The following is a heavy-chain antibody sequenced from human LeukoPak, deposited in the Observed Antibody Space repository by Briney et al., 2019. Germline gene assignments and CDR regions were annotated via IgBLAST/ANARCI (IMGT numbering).Heavy chain of an antibody. CDR2: INAGNGNT. J-gene: IGHJ4*02. Sequence: ASVKVSCKASGYTFTSYAMHWVRQAPGQRLEWMGWINAGNGNTKYSQKFQGRVTITRDTSAGTAYMELSSLRSEDTAVYYCARSPSGSFDYFDYWGQGTLVTVSS. D-gene: IGHD1-26*01. CDR1: GYTFTSYA. CDR3: ARSPSGSFDYFDY. V-gene: IGHV1-3*01.